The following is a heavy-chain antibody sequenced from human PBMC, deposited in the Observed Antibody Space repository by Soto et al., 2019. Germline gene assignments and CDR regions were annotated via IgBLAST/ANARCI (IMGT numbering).Heavy chain of an antibody. CDR3: AKHNVVVVAATRKWYYYYMDV. V-gene: IGHV3-9*01. Sequence: SLRLSCAASGFTFDDYAMHWVRQAPGKGLEWVSGISWNSGSIGYADSVKGRFTISRDNANNSLYLQMNSLRAEDTAVYDCAKHNVVVVAATRKWYYYYMDVWGKGTTVTVSS. CDR2: ISWNSGSI. CDR1: GFTFDDYA. D-gene: IGHD2-15*01. J-gene: IGHJ6*03.